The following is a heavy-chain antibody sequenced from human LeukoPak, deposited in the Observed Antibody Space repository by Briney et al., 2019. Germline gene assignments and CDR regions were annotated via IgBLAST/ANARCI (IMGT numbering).Heavy chain of an antibody. D-gene: IGHD6-13*01. CDR3: AGIAARVYYMDV. CDR1: GYTFNSYD. V-gene: IGHV1-8*03. Sequence: GASVKVSCKASGYTFNSYDINWVRQATGQGLEGMGWINPNSGNTGYAQKYQGRVTITRHTSINTASMELSRLRSDDTAVYYCAGIAARVYYMDVWGKGTTVTVSS. J-gene: IGHJ6*03. CDR2: INPNSGNT.